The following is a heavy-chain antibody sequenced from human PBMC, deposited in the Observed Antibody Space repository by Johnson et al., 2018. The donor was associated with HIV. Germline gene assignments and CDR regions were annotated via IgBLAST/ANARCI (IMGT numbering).Heavy chain of an antibody. CDR1: GFTFSSYA. CDR2: ISYDGSNK. CDR3: ARDMSDSAWGDAFDI. J-gene: IGHJ3*02. Sequence: MQLVESGGGVVQPGTSPRLSCAASGFTFSSYAMHWVRQAPGKGLEWVAVISYDGSNKYYADSVKGRFTISRDNAKNSLYLQMNSLRAEDTAVYYCARDMSDSAWGDAFDIWGQGTMVTVSP. V-gene: IGHV3-30*04. D-gene: IGHD3-16*01.